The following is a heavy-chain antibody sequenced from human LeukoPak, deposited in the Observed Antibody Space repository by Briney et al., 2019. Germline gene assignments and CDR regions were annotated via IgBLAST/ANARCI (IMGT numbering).Heavy chain of an antibody. CDR1: VSRFRAYS. Sequence: SLSRTTSVSRFRAYSMGWVRQARGRRLEWVVYERQHGSKENYVVSVKGRFTISRDNAKNSVLLQMSSLRAEGTALYYFARIGHDLYQSFDFWGHGTLITVSS. CDR3: ARIGHDLYQSFDF. CDR2: ERQHGSKE. J-gene: IGHJ4*01. V-gene: IGHV3-7*03. D-gene: IGHD2-2*01.